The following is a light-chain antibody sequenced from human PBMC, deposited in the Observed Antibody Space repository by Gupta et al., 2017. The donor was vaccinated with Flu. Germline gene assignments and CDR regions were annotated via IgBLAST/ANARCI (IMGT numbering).Light chain of an antibody. V-gene: IGLV1-51*02. J-gene: IGLJ2*01. Sequence: QSVLTQPPSVSAAPGQEVTITCSGSNSNIGRNYVSWYQQLPGTPPKLLIYENHQRPSWIPDRFSASKSGTSATLRITALQTGDEADYYCGTWESTVNAGIFGGGTKVTVL. CDR2: ENH. CDR3: GTWESTVNAGI. CDR1: NSNIGRNY.